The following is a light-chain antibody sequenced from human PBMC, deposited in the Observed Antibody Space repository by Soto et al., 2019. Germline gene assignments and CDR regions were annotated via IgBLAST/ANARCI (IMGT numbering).Light chain of an antibody. CDR1: QSVSRY. CDR3: QQYGTSPLT. J-gene: IGKJ4*01. CDR2: DTS. V-gene: IGKV3-11*01. Sequence: EIVMTQSPATLSVSPGERATVSCGASQSVSRYLAWYQQKPGQAPRLLIYDTSYRATGIPARFSGSGSGTDFTLTISSLEPEDFAVYYCQQYGTSPLTFGGGTKVDIK.